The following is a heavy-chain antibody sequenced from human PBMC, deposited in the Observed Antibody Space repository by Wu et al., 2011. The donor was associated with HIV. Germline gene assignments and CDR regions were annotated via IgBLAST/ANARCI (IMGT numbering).Heavy chain of an antibody. Sequence: QVQLLQSGAEVKKPGSSVKVSCKASGGTFSSYALTWVRQAPGQGLEWMGSIIPIFGTANYAQRFQGRVTITADDSTSTAYMELSSLRSEDTAVYYCARVYGSGYTFDIWGQGTMVTVSS. J-gene: IGHJ3*02. CDR1: GGTFSSYA. D-gene: IGHD3-10*01. CDR3: ARVYGSGYTFDI. CDR2: IIPIFGTA. V-gene: IGHV1-69*18.